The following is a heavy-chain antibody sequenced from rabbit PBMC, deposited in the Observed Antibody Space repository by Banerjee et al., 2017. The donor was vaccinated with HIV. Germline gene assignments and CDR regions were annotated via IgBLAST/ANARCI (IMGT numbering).Heavy chain of an antibody. CDR2: VGVSGGST. D-gene: IGHD1-1*01. V-gene: IGHV1S45*01. Sequence: QEQLEESGGDLVKPEGSLTLTCTASGFSFSSGYYMCWVRQAPGKGLEWIACVGVSGGSTYYASWAKGRFTISKTSSTTVTLQMTSLTAADTATYFCARNYVNVFDPWGPGTLVTVS. CDR1: GFSFSSGYY. J-gene: IGHJ2*01. CDR3: ARNYVNVFDP.